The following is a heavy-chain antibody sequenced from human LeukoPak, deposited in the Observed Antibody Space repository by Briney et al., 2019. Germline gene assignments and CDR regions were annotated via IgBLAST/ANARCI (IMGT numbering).Heavy chain of an antibody. V-gene: IGHV3-48*01. CDR3: AAIRLWFGPGAFDI. CDR1: GFTFSSYS. Sequence: PGGSLRLSCAASGFTFSSYSMNWVRQAPGKGLEWVSYISSSSSTIYYADSVKGRFTISRDNAKNSLYLQMNSLRAEDTAVYYCAAIRLWFGPGAFDIWGQGTMVTVSS. J-gene: IGHJ3*02. D-gene: IGHD3-10*01. CDR2: ISSSSSTI.